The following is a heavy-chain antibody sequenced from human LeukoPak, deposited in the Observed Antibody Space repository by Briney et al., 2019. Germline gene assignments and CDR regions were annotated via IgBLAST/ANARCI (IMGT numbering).Heavy chain of an antibody. V-gene: IGHV3-53*01. Sequence: GGSLRLSCAASGFTVSSNYMSWVRQAPGKGLEWISALYSGGNTYYADSVRGRFTISRDNSKNTLFLQMNSLRAEDTAVYYCATRTHGYSYGTFDYWGQGTLVTVSS. CDR1: GFTVSSNY. CDR2: LYSGGNT. J-gene: IGHJ4*02. CDR3: ATRTHGYSYGTFDY. D-gene: IGHD5-18*01.